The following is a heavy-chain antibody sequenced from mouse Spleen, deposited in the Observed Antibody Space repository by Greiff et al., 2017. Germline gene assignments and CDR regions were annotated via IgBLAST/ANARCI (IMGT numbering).Heavy chain of an antibody. V-gene: IGHV1-82*01. D-gene: IGHD1-1*01. CDR1: GYAFSSSW. CDR2: IYPGDGDT. CDR3: AKLYYGSSSYYFDY. Sequence: VKLMESGPELVKPGASVKISCKASGYAFSSSWMNWVKQRPGKGLEWIGRIYPGDGDTNYNGKFKGKATLTADKSSSTAYMQLSSLTSEDSAVYFCAKLYYGSSSYYFDYWGQGTTLTVSS. J-gene: IGHJ2*01.